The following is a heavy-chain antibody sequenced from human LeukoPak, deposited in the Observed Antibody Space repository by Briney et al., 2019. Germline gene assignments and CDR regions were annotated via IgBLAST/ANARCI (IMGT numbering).Heavy chain of an antibody. D-gene: IGHD4-11*01. J-gene: IGHJ3*02. Sequence: PSETPSLTCTVSGYSISSGYYWGWIRQPPGKGLEWIGSIYHSGSTYYNPSLKSRVTISVDTSKNQFSLKLSSVTAADTAVYYCARDSLQYYAFDIWGQGTMVTVSS. CDR1: GYSISSGYY. CDR3: ARDSLQYYAFDI. CDR2: IYHSGST. V-gene: IGHV4-38-2*02.